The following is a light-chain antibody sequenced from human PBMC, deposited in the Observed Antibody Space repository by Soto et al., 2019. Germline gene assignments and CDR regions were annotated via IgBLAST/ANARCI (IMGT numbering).Light chain of an antibody. CDR1: SSNIGAGYD. Sequence: QSALTQPPSVSGAPGQRVTISCTGSSSNIGAGYDVHWYQQLPGTAPKLLIYGNSHRPSGVPDRFSGSKSGTSASLAITGLQAEDEADYYCQSYDSSLSAYVVFGGGTKVTVL. CDR2: GNS. J-gene: IGLJ2*01. CDR3: QSYDSSLSAYVV. V-gene: IGLV1-40*01.